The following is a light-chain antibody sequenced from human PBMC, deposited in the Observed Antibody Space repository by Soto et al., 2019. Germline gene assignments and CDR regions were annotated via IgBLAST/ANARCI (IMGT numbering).Light chain of an antibody. J-gene: IGKJ1*01. Sequence: IHLTQSPSSLSSSLGDRVTITCRASQGISDYLAWYQQKPGNPPNLLISAASTLQSGVPSRFRGSGAGTDFTLTIASLQPEDVATYYCQKYNKAPWTFGQGTKVDIK. CDR2: AAS. CDR1: QGISDY. V-gene: IGKV1-27*01. CDR3: QKYNKAPWT.